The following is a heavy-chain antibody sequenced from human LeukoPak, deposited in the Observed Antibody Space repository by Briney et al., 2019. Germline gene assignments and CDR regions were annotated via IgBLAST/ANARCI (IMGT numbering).Heavy chain of an antibody. D-gene: IGHD5-24*01. Sequence: PSETLSLTCTVSGAFISSGTYYWSWIRQPAGKGLEWIGRFYISGSTHYNPSLKSRVTISVDTSKNQFSLKLSSVTAADTAVYYCARRRWLQFGWFDPWGQGTLVTVSS. CDR2: FYISGST. CDR1: GAFISSGTYY. V-gene: IGHV4-61*02. CDR3: ARRRWLQFGWFDP. J-gene: IGHJ5*02.